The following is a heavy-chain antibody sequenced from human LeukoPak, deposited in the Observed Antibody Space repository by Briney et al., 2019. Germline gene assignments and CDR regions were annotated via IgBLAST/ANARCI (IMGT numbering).Heavy chain of an antibody. V-gene: IGHV1-2*02. CDR3: ARDTGAGTSAADY. Sequence: ASVKVSCKASGYTFTGYYMHWVRQAPGQGLEWMGWINPNSGGTNYAQKFQGRVTMTRDTSISTAYMELSRLRSDDTAVYYCARDTGAGTSAADYWGQGTPVTVSS. CDR2: INPNSGGT. CDR1: GYTFTGYY. D-gene: IGHD6-19*01. J-gene: IGHJ4*02.